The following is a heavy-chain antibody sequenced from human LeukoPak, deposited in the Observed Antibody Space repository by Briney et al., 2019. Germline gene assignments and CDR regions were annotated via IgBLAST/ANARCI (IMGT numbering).Heavy chain of an antibody. Sequence: GGSLSLSWAASGFTFSSYSMNWVRQAPGKGLEWGSSISSSSSYIYYANSVQGRFPISRDNAKNSLYLQMNSLRAEDTAVYYCAREGPDSSGYYPNAFDIWGQGTMVTVSS. CDR2: ISSSSSYI. V-gene: IGHV3-21*01. J-gene: IGHJ3*02. CDR3: AREGPDSSGYYPNAFDI. D-gene: IGHD3-22*01. CDR1: GFTFSSYS.